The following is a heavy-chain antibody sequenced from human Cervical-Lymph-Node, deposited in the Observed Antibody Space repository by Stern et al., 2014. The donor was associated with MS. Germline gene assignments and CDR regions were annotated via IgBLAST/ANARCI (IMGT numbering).Heavy chain of an antibody. Sequence: EVQLVESGAEVKKPGESLKISCEASGYRFNTYWIGWVRQLPGKGLEWMAIIYPGDADPRFSPPSQGKVSMWADKSMTTAYLKWKSLKASDTAIYYCARGEGSAWYNWGQGTLVTVSS. D-gene: IGHD6-13*01. CDR3: ARGEGSAWYN. CDR1: GYRFNTYW. CDR2: IYPGDADP. J-gene: IGHJ4*02. V-gene: IGHV5-51*03.